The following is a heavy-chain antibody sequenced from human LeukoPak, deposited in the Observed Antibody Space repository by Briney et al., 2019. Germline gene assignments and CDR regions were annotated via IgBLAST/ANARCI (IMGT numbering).Heavy chain of an antibody. Sequence: GASVKVSCKASGYTFTSYGISWVRQAPGQGLEWMGWISAYNGNTNYAQKLQGRVTMTTDTSTSTAYMELRSPRSDDTAVYYCARDLSFSRYDSSGLNSDYWGQGTLVTVSS. CDR3: ARDLSFSRYDSSGLNSDY. CDR1: GYTFTSYG. CDR2: ISAYNGNT. V-gene: IGHV1-18*01. J-gene: IGHJ4*02. D-gene: IGHD3-22*01.